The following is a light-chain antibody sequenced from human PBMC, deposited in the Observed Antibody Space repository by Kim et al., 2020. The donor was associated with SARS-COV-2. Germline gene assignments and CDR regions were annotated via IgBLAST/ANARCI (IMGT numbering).Light chain of an antibody. J-gene: IGKJ5*01. CDR2: GAS. Sequence: EIVSTQSPGTLSLSPGERATLACRASQSVSSSLAWYQQKPGQAPRLLIHGASSRTTGIPDRFSGSGSGTDFTLTISRLEPEDFAVYYCQQYGNSPSTFGQGTRLEIK. V-gene: IGKV3-20*01. CDR3: QQYGNSPST. CDR1: QSVSSS.